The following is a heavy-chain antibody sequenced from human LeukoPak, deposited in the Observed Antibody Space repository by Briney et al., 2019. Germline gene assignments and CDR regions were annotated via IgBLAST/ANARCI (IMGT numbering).Heavy chain of an antibody. D-gene: IGHD3-16*01. CDR1: GFTFSSYG. Sequence: GGCLRLSCAASGFTFSSYGMHWVRQAPGKGLEWVAVISYDGSNKYYADSVKGRFTISRDNSKNTLYLQMNRLRAEDTAVYYCAKDQEDVTYFDYWGQGTLVTVSS. CDR3: AKDQEDVTYFDY. J-gene: IGHJ4*02. V-gene: IGHV3-30*18. CDR2: ISYDGSNK.